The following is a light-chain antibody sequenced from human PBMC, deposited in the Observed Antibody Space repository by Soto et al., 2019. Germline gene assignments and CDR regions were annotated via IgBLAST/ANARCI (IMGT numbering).Light chain of an antibody. CDR3: QSSGS. CDR2: WAS. CDR1: QSVLYSSNNKNY. Sequence: DIVVTQSPDSLPVSLGERATINCKSSQSVLYSSNNKNYLAWYQQKPGQPPKLLIYWASSRASGVPDRFSGSGSGTDFTLTISNLRAEDVAVYYCQSSGSFGQGTRVEIK. J-gene: IGKJ2*01. V-gene: IGKV4-1*01.